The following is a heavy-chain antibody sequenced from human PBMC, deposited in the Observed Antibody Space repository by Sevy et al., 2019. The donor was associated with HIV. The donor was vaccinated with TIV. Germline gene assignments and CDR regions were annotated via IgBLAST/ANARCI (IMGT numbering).Heavy chain of an antibody. J-gene: IGHJ4*02. D-gene: IGHD3-16*01. CDR2: INHSGSA. CDR1: GGSFSGYY. Sequence: SETLSLTCAVYGGSFSGYYWNWIRQAPGKGLEWIGKINHSGSANYNPSLKSRVTISVDTSKNQVSLKLSSVTAADTAVYYCARSGYVGTTFGGINSWGQGTLVTVSS. CDR3: ARSGYVGTTFGGINS. V-gene: IGHV4-34*01.